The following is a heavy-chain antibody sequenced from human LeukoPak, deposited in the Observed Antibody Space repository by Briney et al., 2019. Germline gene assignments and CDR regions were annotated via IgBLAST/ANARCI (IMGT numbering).Heavy chain of an antibody. CDR3: AREGSTIFGVGDYDYYYYGMDV. V-gene: IGHV1-69*04. J-gene: IGHJ6*02. Sequence: GASVKVSCRASGGTFSSYAISWVRQAPGQGLEWMGRIIPILGIANYAQKFQGRVTITADKSTSTAYMELSSLRSEDTAVYYCAREGSTIFGVGDYDYYYYGMDVWGQGTTVTVSS. CDR2: IIPILGIA. D-gene: IGHD3-3*01. CDR1: GGTFSSYA.